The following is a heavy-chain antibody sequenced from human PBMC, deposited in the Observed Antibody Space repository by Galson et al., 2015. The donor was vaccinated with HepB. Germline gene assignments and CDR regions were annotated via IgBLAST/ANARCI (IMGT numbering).Heavy chain of an antibody. CDR1: TFIFSTYS. V-gene: IGHV3-48*04. CDR2: ISSSSTTI. J-gene: IGHJ6*02. Sequence: SLRLSCAASTFIFSTYSMNWVRQAPGKGLEWVSYISSSSTTIYYADSVKGRFTISRDNAKNSLYLQMNSLRAADTAVYYCASSLVVPAGIEYYYYGMDVWGQGTTVTVSS. D-gene: IGHD2-2*01. CDR3: ASSLVVPAGIEYYYYGMDV.